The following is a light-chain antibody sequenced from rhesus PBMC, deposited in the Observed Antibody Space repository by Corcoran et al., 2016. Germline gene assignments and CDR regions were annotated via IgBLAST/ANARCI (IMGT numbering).Light chain of an antibody. Sequence: DIQMTQSPSSLSASVGDTVTITCRASQGISNTLVWYQQKPGKVPKLLIYYASLLQSGVPSRFSGIGSGTDFTVTISSLQPEDFATYYCQHGCGTPLTFGGGTKVEIK. CDR2: YAS. V-gene: IGKV1-33*02. CDR1: QGISNT. J-gene: IGKJ4*01. CDR3: QHGCGTPLT.